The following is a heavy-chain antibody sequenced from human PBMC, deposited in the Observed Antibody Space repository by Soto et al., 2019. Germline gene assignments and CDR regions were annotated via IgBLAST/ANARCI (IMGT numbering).Heavy chain of an antibody. CDR1: GFTFSDHY. D-gene: IGHD6-13*01. Sequence: GGSLRLSCAASGFTFSDHYMDWVRQAPGKGLEWVGRTRNKANSYTTEYAASVKGRFTISRDDSKNSLYLQMNSLKTEDTAVYYCARGSSSWHPENYYGMDVWGQGTTVTVSS. V-gene: IGHV3-72*01. J-gene: IGHJ6*02. CDR3: ARGSSSWHPENYYGMDV. CDR2: TRNKANSYTT.